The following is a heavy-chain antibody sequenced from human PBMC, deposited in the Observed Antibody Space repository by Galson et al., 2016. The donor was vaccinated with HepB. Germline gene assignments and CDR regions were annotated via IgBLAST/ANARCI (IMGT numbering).Heavy chain of an antibody. CDR3: SKDRSGLPHCHDT. D-gene: IGHD5-12*01. Sequence: SLRLSCAASGFTFGSFSLSWVRQAPGKGLEWVSSIRSSGLTTYYADSVKGRFTISRDNSKNTLILQMSSLRVEDTATYYCSKDRSGLPHCHDTWGQGTLVTVSS. CDR2: IRSSGLTT. V-gene: IGHV3-23*01. J-gene: IGHJ5*02. CDR1: GFTFGSFS.